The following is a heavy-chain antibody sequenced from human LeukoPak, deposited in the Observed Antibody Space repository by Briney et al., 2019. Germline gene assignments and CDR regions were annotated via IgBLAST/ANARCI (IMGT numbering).Heavy chain of an antibody. CDR2: IWKDGSNK. CDR3: SGDFYGSGTFDY. D-gene: IGHD3-10*01. J-gene: IGHJ4*02. V-gene: IGHV3-30*02. CDR1: GFTFSSYG. Sequence: PGGSLRLSCAASGFTFSSYGMHWVRQAPGKGLEWVAFIWKDGSNKYYADSAKGRFTISRDNSMNTLYLQMNSLRAEDTAMYYCSGDFYGSGTFDYWGQGTLVTVSS.